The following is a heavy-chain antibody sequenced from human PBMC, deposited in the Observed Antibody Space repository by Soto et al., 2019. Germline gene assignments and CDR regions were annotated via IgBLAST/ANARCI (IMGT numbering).Heavy chain of an antibody. D-gene: IGHD3-9*01. J-gene: IGHJ6*02. V-gene: IGHV1-8*01. CDR2: MNPNSGNT. Sequence: ASVKVSCKASGYTFTSYDINWVRQATGQGLEWMGWMNPNSGNTGYAQKFQGRVTMTRNTSISTAYMELSSLRSEDTAVYYCARTPIRLRYFDWLLKPSYYYGMDVWG. CDR1: GYTFTSYD. CDR3: ARTPIRLRYFDWLLKPSYYYGMDV.